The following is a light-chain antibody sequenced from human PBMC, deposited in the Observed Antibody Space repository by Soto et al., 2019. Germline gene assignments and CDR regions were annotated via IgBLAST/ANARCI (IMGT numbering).Light chain of an antibody. Sequence: QSALTQPASVSGSPGQSITISCTGTSSDVGSYNLVSWYQQHPGKAPKLLIYEVSKRPSGVSNRLSGSKSGNTASLTISGLQADDEADYYCCSYATSTAVVFGTGTKVTVL. CDR1: SSDVGSYNL. CDR2: EVS. CDR3: CSYATSTAVV. V-gene: IGLV2-23*02. J-gene: IGLJ1*01.